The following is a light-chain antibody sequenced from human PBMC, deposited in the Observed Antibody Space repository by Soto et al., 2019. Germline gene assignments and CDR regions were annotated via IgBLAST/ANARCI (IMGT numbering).Light chain of an antibody. CDR3: TSYTSTFTYV. J-gene: IGLJ1*01. CDR1: RSDVGGYEY. CDR2: EVS. Sequence: QSVLTQPASVSGSPGQSITISCTGTRSDVGGYEYVSWYQQHPGKAPKLMIYEVSRRPSGVSNRFPGSKSGSTASMTISGLQAGDEADYYCTSYTSTFTYVFGTGTKVTVL. V-gene: IGLV2-14*01.